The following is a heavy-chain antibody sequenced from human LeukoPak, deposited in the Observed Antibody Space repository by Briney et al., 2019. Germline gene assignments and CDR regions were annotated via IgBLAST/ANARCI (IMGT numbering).Heavy chain of an antibody. V-gene: IGHV3-21*01. CDR1: GFTFSTYT. D-gene: IGHD1-26*01. CDR3: ARDRVLGATQGLGE. J-gene: IGHJ4*02. Sequence: PGGSLRLSCAASGFTFSTYTMNWVRRAPGKGLEWVSSISSGSSYIYYADSVKGRFTISRDNAKNSLYLQMNSLRAGDMAVYFCARDRVLGATQGLGEWGQGTLVTVSS. CDR2: ISSGSSYI.